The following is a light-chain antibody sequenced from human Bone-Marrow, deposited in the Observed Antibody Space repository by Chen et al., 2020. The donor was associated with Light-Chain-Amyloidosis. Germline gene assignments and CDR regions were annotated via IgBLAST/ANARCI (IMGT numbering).Light chain of an antibody. CDR3: QQYNNWPPLT. CDR1: QSISRN. J-gene: IGKJ4*01. V-gene: IGKV3-15*01. Sequence: EVVMTQSPATLSVSPGERATLFCRASQSISRNLAWYQQKPGQAPRLLIYGASTRATGIPARFSGSGSGTEFTLTISSLQSEDFAIYYCQQYNNWPPLTFGGGTKVEIK. CDR2: GAS.